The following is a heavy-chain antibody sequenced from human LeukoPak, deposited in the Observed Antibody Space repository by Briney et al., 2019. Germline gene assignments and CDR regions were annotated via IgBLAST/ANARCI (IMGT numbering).Heavy chain of an antibody. D-gene: IGHD2/OR15-2a*01. V-gene: IGHV1-18*01. Sequence: ASVKVSCKASGYTFTTYGISWVRQAPGQGLEWMGWINTYNGNANPAQKFQDRVTMTRDTSTSTAYMDLRRLRSDDTAVYYCARDCNSGNCYSDSWGQGTLVTVSS. CDR1: GYTFTTYG. CDR3: ARDCNSGNCYSDS. J-gene: IGHJ4*02. CDR2: INTYNGNA.